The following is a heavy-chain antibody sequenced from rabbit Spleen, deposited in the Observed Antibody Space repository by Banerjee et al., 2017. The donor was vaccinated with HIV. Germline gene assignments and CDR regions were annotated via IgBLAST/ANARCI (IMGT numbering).Heavy chain of an antibody. V-gene: IGHV1S45*01. CDR2: IGSGATGNT. Sequence: QDQLVESGGGLVQPGGSLKLSCTASGFSFSSRYYMCWVRQAPGKGLEWIGCIGSGATGNTYYASWAKGRITISKTSSTTLTLQMTSLTAADTATYFCARSTYGYDDYGDLYYAAMDLWGQGTLVTVS. D-gene: IGHD2-1*01. CDR1: GFSFSSRYY. J-gene: IGHJ3*01. CDR3: ARSTYGYDDYGDLYYAAMDL.